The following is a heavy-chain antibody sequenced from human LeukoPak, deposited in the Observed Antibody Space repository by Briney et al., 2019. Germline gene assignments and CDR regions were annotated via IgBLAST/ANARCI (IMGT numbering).Heavy chain of an antibody. Sequence: PGGSLRLSCAASGFTFSSYGMHWVRQAPGKGLEWVAVIWYDGSNKYYADSVKGRFTISRDNSKNTLYLQMNSLRAEDTAAYYCARDYDILTGFPRGGFDYWGQGTLVTVSS. J-gene: IGHJ4*02. D-gene: IGHD3-9*01. CDR3: ARDYDILTGFPRGGFDY. CDR2: IWYDGSNK. CDR1: GFTFSSYG. V-gene: IGHV3-33*01.